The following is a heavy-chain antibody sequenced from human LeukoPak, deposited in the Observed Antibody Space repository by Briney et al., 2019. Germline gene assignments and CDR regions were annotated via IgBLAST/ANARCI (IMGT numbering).Heavy chain of an antibody. D-gene: IGHD3-10*01. CDR2: IIPILGIA. J-gene: IGHJ4*02. CDR3: ARVWPNYYGSGSYYEGLDY. Sequence: GASVKVSCKASGGTFSSYAISWVRQAPGQGLEWMGRIIPILGIANYAQKFQGRVTITADKSTSTAYMELSSLRSEDTAVYYCARVWPNYYGSGSYYEGLDYWGQGTLVTVSS. V-gene: IGHV1-69*04. CDR1: GGTFSSYA.